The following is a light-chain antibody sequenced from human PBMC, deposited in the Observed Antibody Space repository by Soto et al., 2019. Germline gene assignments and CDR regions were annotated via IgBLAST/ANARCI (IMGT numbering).Light chain of an antibody. CDR3: TSYSTGSTPV. Sequence: QSALTQPASVSGSPGQSITISCAGTSSDVGAYNYVSWYQQHPGTAPRLIISDVSSRPSGVSSRFSGSKSGNTASLTISGLQAADEACYYCTSYSTGSTPVFGTGTKLTVL. J-gene: IGLJ1*01. CDR1: SSDVGAYNY. CDR2: DVS. V-gene: IGLV2-14*03.